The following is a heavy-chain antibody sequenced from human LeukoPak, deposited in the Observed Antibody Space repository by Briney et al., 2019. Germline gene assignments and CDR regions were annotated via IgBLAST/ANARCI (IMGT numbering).Heavy chain of an antibody. CDR2: IYYCGST. V-gene: IGHV4-59*01. Sequence: PSETLSLPCTVSGGSIYSYYWSWLRQPPGEGLEWIGYIYYCGSTNYNPSLKSRVTISVDTSKNQFSLMLSSVTAADTAVYYCARGPREGAWYFDYWGRGTLVTVSS. D-gene: IGHD1-26*01. J-gene: IGHJ4*02. CDR1: GGSIYSYY. CDR3: ARGPREGAWYFDY.